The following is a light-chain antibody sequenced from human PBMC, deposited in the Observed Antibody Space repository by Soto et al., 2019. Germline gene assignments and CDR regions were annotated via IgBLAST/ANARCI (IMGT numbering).Light chain of an antibody. CDR3: QQYGSSPPLT. V-gene: IGKV3-20*01. CDR2: GAS. CDR1: QSVSSNY. Sequence: EIVLTQSPGTLSLSPGERATLSCRASQSVSSNYLAWYQQKPGQAPRLLIYGASSRPAGIPDRFSGSGSGTDFTLTISRLEPEDFAVYYCQQYGSSPPLTFGGGTKVEI. J-gene: IGKJ4*01.